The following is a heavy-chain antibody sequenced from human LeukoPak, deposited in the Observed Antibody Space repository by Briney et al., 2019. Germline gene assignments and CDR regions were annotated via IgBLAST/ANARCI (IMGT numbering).Heavy chain of an antibody. J-gene: IGHJ4*02. CDR1: GFTFSSYG. D-gene: IGHD3-10*01. CDR2: ISYDGSNK. CDR3: AKVDGSGSLPY. Sequence: HPGGSLRLSCAASGFTFSSYGMHWVRQAPGKGLEWVAVISYDGSNKYYADSVKGRFTISRDNSKNTLYLQMNSLRAEDTAVYYCAKVDGSGSLPYWGQGTLVTVSS. V-gene: IGHV3-30*18.